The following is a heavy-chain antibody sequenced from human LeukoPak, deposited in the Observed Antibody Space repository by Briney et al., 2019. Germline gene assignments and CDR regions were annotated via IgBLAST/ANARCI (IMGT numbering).Heavy chain of an antibody. CDR2: IHYSGST. D-gene: IGHD3-10*01. CDR1: GASISGYC. CDR3: ARVLKAGNSGYYSDY. V-gene: IGHV4-59*01. J-gene: IGHJ4*02. Sequence: SETLSLTCTVSGASISGYCWSWIRQPPGKGLECIGYIHYSGSTNYNPSLKSRVTISADTPMNQFSLKVSSVTATDTAVYYCARVLKAGNSGYYSDYWGPGTLVTVSS.